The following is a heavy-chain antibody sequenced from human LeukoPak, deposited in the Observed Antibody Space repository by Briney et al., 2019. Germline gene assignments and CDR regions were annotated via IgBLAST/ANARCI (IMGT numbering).Heavy chain of an antibody. V-gene: IGHV4-59*01. CDR1: GGSISSYY. D-gene: IGHD3-9*01. CDR2: IYYSGST. CDR3: ARARDLITIPNWYFDL. Sequence: KPSETLSLTCTVSGGSISSYYWSWIRQPPGKGLEWIGYIYYSGSTNYNPSLKSRVTISVDTSKNQFSLKLSSVTAADTAVYYCARARDLITIPNWYFDLWGRGTLVTVSS. J-gene: IGHJ2*01.